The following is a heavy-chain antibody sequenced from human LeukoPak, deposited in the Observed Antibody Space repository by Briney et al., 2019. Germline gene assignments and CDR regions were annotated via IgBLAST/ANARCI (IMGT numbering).Heavy chain of an antibody. Sequence: PSETLSLTCAVYGGSFSGYYWSWIRQPPGKGLEWIGEINHSGSTNYNPSLKSRVTISVDTSKNQFSLKLSSVTAADTAVYYCARVRRYGGNPLTRYFDLWGRGTLATVSS. CDR3: ARVRRYGGNPLTRYFDL. CDR2: INHSGST. J-gene: IGHJ2*01. D-gene: IGHD4-17*01. V-gene: IGHV4-34*01. CDR1: GGSFSGYY.